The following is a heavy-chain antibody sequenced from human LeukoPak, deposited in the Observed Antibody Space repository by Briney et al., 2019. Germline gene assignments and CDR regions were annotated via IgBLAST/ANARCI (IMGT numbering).Heavy chain of an antibody. CDR3: ARDYGTN. J-gene: IGHJ4*02. V-gene: IGHV3-66*01. CDR2: IYSGGST. D-gene: IGHD3-16*01. Sequence: ETLSLTCTVSGGSISSYYWSWVRQAPGKGLEWVSVIYSGGSTYYADCVKGRFTISRDNSKNTLYLQMNSMRAEDTAVYYCARDYGTNWGQGTLVTVSS. CDR1: GGSISSYY.